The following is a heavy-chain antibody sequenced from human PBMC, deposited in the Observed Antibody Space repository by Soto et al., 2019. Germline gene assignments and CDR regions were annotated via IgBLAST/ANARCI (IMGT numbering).Heavy chain of an antibody. CDR3: ARGHPLYLYYGSGGYYNRNSNWFDP. CDR2: INHSGST. V-gene: IGHV4-34*01. J-gene: IGHJ5*02. Sequence: SETLSLTCAVYGGSFSGYYWSWIRQPPGKGLEWIGEINHSGSTNYNPSLKSRVTISVDTSKNQFSLKLSSVTAADTAVYYCARGHPLYLYYGSGGYYNRNSNWFDPWGQGTLVTVSS. D-gene: IGHD3-10*01. CDR1: GGSFSGYY.